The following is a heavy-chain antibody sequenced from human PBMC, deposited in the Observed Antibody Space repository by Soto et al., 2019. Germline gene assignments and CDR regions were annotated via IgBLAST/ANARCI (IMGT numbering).Heavy chain of an antibody. CDR3: ARGFCSGGSFYFYYYYYMDV. D-gene: IGHD2-15*01. CDR1: GYTFTSYD. Sequence: QVQLVQSGAEVKKPGASVKVSCKASGYTFTSYDINWVRQATGQGLEWMGWMNPNSGNTGYAQKFQGRVTMTRNTSISTAYMELSSLRSEDTAVYYCARGFCSGGSFYFYYYYYMDVWGKGTTVTVSS. J-gene: IGHJ6*03. CDR2: MNPNSGNT. V-gene: IGHV1-8*01.